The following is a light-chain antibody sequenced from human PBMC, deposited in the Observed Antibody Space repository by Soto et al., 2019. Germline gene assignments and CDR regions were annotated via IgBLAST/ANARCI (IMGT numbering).Light chain of an antibody. Sequence: DIQMTQSPSSLSASVGDRVTITCRASQAINNYLAWYQQMPGKVTKLLIYATSTLQSGVPSRFSGSGSGTDFTLTISSLQPEDVATYYCQKYNSVPALTFGGGTKVEIK. CDR1: QAINNY. J-gene: IGKJ4*01. CDR3: QKYNSVPALT. CDR2: ATS. V-gene: IGKV1-27*01.